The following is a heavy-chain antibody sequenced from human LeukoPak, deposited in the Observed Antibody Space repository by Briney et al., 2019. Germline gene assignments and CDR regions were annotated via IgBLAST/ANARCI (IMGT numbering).Heavy chain of an antibody. V-gene: IGHV1-2*02. CDR3: ARVVWEKSGSYPYYYYMDV. J-gene: IGHJ6*03. D-gene: IGHD1-26*01. Sequence: ASVKVSCKASGGTFSSYAISWVRQAPGQGLEWMGWINPNSGGTNYAQKFQGRVTMTRDTSISTAYMELSRLRSDDTAVYYCARVVWEKSGSYPYYYYMDVWGKGTTVTVSS. CDR2: INPNSGGT. CDR1: GGTFSSYA.